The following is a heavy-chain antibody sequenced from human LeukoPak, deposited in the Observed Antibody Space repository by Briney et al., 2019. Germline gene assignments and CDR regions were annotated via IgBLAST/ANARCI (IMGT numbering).Heavy chain of an antibody. CDR1: GYTFTSYD. J-gene: IGHJ4*02. D-gene: IGHD6-13*01. Sequence: GASVKVSCKASGYTFTSYDINWVRQATGQGLEWMGWMNPNSGNTGYAQKFQGRVTMTRNTSISTAYMELSSLRSDDTAVYYCARDALYSSSWYEVVRATPSFDYWGQGTLVTVSS. V-gene: IGHV1-8*01. CDR3: ARDALYSSSWYEVVRATPSFDY. CDR2: MNPNSGNT.